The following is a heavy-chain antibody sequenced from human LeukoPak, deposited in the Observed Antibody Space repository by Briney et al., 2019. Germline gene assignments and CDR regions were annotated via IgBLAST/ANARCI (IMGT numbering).Heavy chain of an antibody. CDR2: INPNSGGT. V-gene: IGHV1-2*02. CDR3: ARDLGRYSYGYYY. D-gene: IGHD5-18*01. J-gene: IGHJ4*02. CDR1: GYTFTGYY. Sequence: ASVTVSCKASGYTFTGYYMHWVRQAPGQGLEWMGWINPNSGGTNYAQKFQGRVTMTRDTSISTAYMELSRLRSDDTAVYYCARDLGRYSYGYYYWGQGTLVTVSS.